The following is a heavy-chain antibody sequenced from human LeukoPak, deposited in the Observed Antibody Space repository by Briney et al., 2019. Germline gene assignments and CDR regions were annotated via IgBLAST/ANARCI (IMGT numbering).Heavy chain of an antibody. V-gene: IGHV3-7*04. Sequence: PGGSLRLSCAASGFAFSNYWMGWVRQAPGERLEWVANMNIDGSEKYYADSVKGRFSISRDNARNSVYLQMASLRVEDTAVYYGARGGGLDVWGQGATVTVSS. CDR2: MNIDGSEK. CDR1: GFAFSNYW. CDR3: ARGGGLDV. J-gene: IGHJ6*02.